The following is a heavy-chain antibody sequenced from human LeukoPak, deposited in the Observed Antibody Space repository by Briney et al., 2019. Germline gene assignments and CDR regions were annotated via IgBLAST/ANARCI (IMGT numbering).Heavy chain of an antibody. CDR2: ISGSGETT. CDR1: GFTFSTYA. Sequence: GGSLRLSCAASGFTFSTYAMTWVRQAPGKGLEWVSSISGSGETTFYADSVKGRFTISRDSSKNTLYLQMNSLRAEDTAVYYCAKIGLGDIIDYWGQGTLVTVSS. D-gene: IGHD3-16*01. J-gene: IGHJ4*02. CDR3: AKIGLGDIIDY. V-gene: IGHV3-23*01.